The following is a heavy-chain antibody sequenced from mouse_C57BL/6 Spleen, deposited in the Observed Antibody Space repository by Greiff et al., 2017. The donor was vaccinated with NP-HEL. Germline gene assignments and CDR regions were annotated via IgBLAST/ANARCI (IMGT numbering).Heavy chain of an antibody. CDR1: GFTFSDYY. CDR2: ISNGGGST. V-gene: IGHV5-12*01. CDR3: ASSHYYGSRYYAMDY. Sequence: EVMLVESGGGLVQPGGSLKLSCAASGFTFSDYYMYWVRQTPEKRLEWVAYISNGGGSTYYPDTVKGRFTISRDNAKNTLYLQMSRLKSEDTAMYYCASSHYYGSRYYAMDYWGQGTSVTVSS. J-gene: IGHJ4*01. D-gene: IGHD1-1*01.